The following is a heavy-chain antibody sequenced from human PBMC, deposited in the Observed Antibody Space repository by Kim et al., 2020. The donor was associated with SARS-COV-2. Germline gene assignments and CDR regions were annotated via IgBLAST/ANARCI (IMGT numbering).Heavy chain of an antibody. J-gene: IGHJ5*02. V-gene: IGHV3-11*06. CDR3: ARDGPDYYYDSSGYNWFDP. Sequence: GGSLRLSCAASGFTFSDYYMSWIRQAPGKGLEWVSYISSSSSYTNYADSVKGRFTISRDNAKNSLYLQMNSLRAEDTAVYYCARDGPDYYYDSSGYNWFDPWGQGTLVTVSS. CDR1: GFTFSDYY. D-gene: IGHD3-22*01. CDR2: ISSSSSYT.